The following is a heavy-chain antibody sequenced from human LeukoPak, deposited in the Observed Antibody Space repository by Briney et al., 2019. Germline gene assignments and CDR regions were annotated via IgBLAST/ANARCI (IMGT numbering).Heavy chain of an antibody. CDR2: ITASGTTI. Sequence: PGGSLRLSCAVSGCLFKTYEMTWVRQAPGKGLEWLSSITASGTTIYYADSVRGRFRISRDNAKTSLFLHLNSLKSEDTGIYYCARTIMRDSGWSFYFDSWGQGTLVTVSS. CDR3: ARTIMRDSGWSFYFDS. CDR1: GCLFKTYE. D-gene: IGHD6-19*01. V-gene: IGHV3-48*03. J-gene: IGHJ4*02.